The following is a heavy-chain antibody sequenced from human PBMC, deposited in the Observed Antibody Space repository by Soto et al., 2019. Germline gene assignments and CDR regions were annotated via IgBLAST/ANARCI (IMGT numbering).Heavy chain of an antibody. CDR3: ASGCSYGSFDN. V-gene: IGHV1-2*02. J-gene: IGHJ4*02. CDR1: VSSFTGDR. D-gene: IGHD2-2*01. Sequence: AWAQLDCRTVVSSFTGDRIAWVRQAPGQGVEWMGWINTNTGDINYAEKFQGRVTMTRDTSISTAYMELSRLRSDGLGVYYCASGCSYGSFDNWAQGTLVTVSA. CDR2: INTNTGDI.